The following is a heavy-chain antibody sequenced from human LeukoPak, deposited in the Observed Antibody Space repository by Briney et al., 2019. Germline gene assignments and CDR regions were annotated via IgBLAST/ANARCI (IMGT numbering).Heavy chain of an antibody. CDR2: IYPGDSAT. Sequence: GESLKISCKGSGYSFTNYWIGWVRQMPGKGLELMGVIYPGDSATRYSPSFQGQVAISVDKSIRTAYLQWSSLKASDIAMYYCARSLTVTRLNWFDPWGQGTLVTVSS. V-gene: IGHV5-51*01. CDR3: ARSLTVTRLNWFDP. CDR1: GYSFTNYW. J-gene: IGHJ5*02. D-gene: IGHD4-17*01.